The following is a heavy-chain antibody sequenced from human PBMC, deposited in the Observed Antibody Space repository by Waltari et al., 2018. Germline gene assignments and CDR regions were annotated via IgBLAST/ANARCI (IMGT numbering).Heavy chain of an antibody. CDR3: VRAASGLDI. D-gene: IGHD6-25*01. CDR2: SRDKANSYIT. CDR1: RFPFIDFY. V-gene: IGHV3-72*01. J-gene: IGHJ3*02. Sequence: EVQVVQSGGGLVEPGGSLRLSCEASRFPFIDFYMDWARQAPGKGLEGVGRSRDKANSYITEYAASVEGRFSISRDDSRNSLYLQMNSLKTEDTAMYYCVRAASGLDIWGQGTMVTVSS.